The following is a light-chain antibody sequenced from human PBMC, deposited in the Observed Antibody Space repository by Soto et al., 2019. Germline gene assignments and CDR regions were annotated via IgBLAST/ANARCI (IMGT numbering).Light chain of an antibody. V-gene: IGKV3-11*01. CDR2: NRF. CDR3: QQRSNWPRT. J-gene: IGKJ4*01. Sequence: EIVMTQSPATLSVSPGERATLSCRASQSVSSNLAWYQQKPGQAPRLLIDNRFHRATGIPDRFSGTGSGTDFTLTISSVEPEDFPVYYCQQRSNWPRTLSGGTKVDIK. CDR1: QSVSSN.